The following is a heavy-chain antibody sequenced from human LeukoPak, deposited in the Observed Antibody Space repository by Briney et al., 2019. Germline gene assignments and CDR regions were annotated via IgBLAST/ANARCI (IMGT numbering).Heavy chain of an antibody. CDR2: IYSGGST. Sequence: GGSLRLSCAASWFTVISNYMSWVRQAPGKGLEWVSVIYSGGSTYYADSVKGRFTISRDNSKNTLYLQMNSRQAEDTAVYYCARDPYSSGYYVYWGQGTLVTVSS. CDR1: WFTVISNY. CDR3: ARDPYSSGYYVY. V-gene: IGHV3-53*01. D-gene: IGHD3-22*01. J-gene: IGHJ4*02.